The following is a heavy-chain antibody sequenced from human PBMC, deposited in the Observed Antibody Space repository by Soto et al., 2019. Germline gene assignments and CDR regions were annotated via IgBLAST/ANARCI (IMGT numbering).Heavy chain of an antibody. CDR3: TKENYDGSGSYYNRHFDY. Sequence: PGGSLSLSCAASGFTFSSYGMNWVRQVPGKGLEWVGRIKSKTDGGTIEYAAPVKGRFTISRDDSKNTLYLQMNSLKTEDTAVYYCTKENYDGSGSYYNRHFDYWGQGTPVTVSS. D-gene: IGHD3-10*01. CDR2: IKSKTDGGTI. J-gene: IGHJ4*02. CDR1: GFTFSSYG. V-gene: IGHV3-15*01.